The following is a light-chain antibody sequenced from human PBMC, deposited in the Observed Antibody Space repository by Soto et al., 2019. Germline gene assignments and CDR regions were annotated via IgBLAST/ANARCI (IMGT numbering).Light chain of an antibody. V-gene: IGKV3-20*01. CDR1: RSLITRY. J-gene: IGKJ5*01. CDR2: GAS. Sequence: PGERATLSCRASRSLITRYLAWYQQKPGQAPRLLIYGASSRATGIPDRFSGSGSGTDFTLTISRLEPEDFAVYSCQQYGTSPTFGQGTRLEIK. CDR3: QQYGTSPT.